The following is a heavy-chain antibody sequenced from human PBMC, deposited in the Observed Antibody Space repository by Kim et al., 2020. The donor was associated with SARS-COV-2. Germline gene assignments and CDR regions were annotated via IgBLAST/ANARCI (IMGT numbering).Heavy chain of an antibody. V-gene: IGHV3-11*06. Sequence: DSVKGRFTISRDNAKNSLYLQMNSLSAEDTAVYYCAREGVAAGWGYYFDYWGQGTLVTVSS. D-gene: IGHD6-13*01. CDR3: AREGVAAGWGYYFDY. J-gene: IGHJ4*02.